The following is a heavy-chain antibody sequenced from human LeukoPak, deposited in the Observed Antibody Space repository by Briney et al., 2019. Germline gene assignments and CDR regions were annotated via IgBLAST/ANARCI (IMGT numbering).Heavy chain of an antibody. Sequence: SETLSLTCTVSGGSISSGGYYWSWIRQHPGKGLEWIGYIYYSGSTYYNPSLKSRVTISVDTSKNQFSLKPSSVTAADTAVYYCARAETYYDFWSGRIAAFDIWGQGTMVTVSS. J-gene: IGHJ3*02. D-gene: IGHD3-3*01. CDR2: IYYSGST. CDR3: ARAETYYDFWSGRIAAFDI. V-gene: IGHV4-31*03. CDR1: GGSISSGGYY.